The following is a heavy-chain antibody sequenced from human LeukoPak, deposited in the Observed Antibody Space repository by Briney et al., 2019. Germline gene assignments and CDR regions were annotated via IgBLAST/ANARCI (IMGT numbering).Heavy chain of an antibody. CDR3: ARVRGRYSRDY. CDR2: IKQDGTEE. CDR1: GFTFSSYW. D-gene: IGHD1-26*01. V-gene: IGHV3-7*01. Sequence: GGSLRLSCAASGFTFSSYWMSWVRQAPGKGLEWVANIKQDGTEEYYVDSVKGRFTISRDNAKNSLYLQMSSLRAEDTAVYYCARVRGRYSRDYWGQGILVTVSS. J-gene: IGHJ4*02.